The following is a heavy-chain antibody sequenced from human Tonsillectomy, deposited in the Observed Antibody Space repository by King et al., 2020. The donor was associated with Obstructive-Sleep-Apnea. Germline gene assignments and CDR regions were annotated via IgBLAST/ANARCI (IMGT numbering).Heavy chain of an antibody. D-gene: IGHD1-26*01. CDR2: ISYDGINK. J-gene: IGHJ4*02. V-gene: IGHV3-30*04. CDR3: ARVLGATMGCDY. CDR1: GFAFNRYT. Sequence: VQLVESGGGVVQPGRSLKLSCTASGFAFNRYTIQWVRQAPGKGLEWVAFISYDGINKYYAASVKGRFTISRDNSKNTVFLQMDSLRSDDTAVFYCARVLGATMGCDYWGQGTLVTVSS.